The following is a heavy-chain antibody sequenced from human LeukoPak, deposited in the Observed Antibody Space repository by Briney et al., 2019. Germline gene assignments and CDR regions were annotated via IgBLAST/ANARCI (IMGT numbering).Heavy chain of an antibody. V-gene: IGHV4-34*01. CDR1: GGSFSGYY. Sequence: SETLSLTCAVYGGSFSGYYWSWIRQPPGKGLEWIGEINHSGSTNYNPSLKSRVTISVDTSKNQFSLKLSSVTAADTAVYYCARLPYDYVWGSYRYTGPFIDYWGQGTLVTVSS. J-gene: IGHJ4*02. CDR3: ARLPYDYVWGSYRYTGPFIDY. D-gene: IGHD3-16*02. CDR2: INHSGST.